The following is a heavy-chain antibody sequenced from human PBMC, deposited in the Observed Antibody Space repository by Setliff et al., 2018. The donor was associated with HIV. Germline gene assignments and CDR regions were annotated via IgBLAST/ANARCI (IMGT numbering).Heavy chain of an antibody. CDR2: INPKSDGT. J-gene: IGHJ3*02. CDR3: AREGAVADAFDI. Sequence: ASVKVSCKASGYSFTDYYIHWVRRAPGQGLEWMGWINPKSDGTNYAQKFQGWITMTRDTSISTAYMELSRLRSDDTAVYYCAREGAVADAFDIWGQGTVVTVSS. CDR1: GYSFTDYY. V-gene: IGHV1-2*04. D-gene: IGHD6-19*01.